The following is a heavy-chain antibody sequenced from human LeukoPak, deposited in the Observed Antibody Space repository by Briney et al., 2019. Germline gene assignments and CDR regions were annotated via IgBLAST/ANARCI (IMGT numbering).Heavy chain of an antibody. CDR2: IKQDRSEK. V-gene: IGHV3-7*01. CDR3: ARVQWELRGVGSYFEY. D-gene: IGHD1-26*01. CDR1: GFTFSSYW. Sequence: PGGSLRLSCLVSGFTFSSYWMSWVRQAPGKGLEWVANIKQDRSEKYYVDSVKGGFTMSRDNAKNSLYLQMNSLRAEDTAVYYCARVQWELRGVGSYFEYWGQGALVTVSS. J-gene: IGHJ4*02.